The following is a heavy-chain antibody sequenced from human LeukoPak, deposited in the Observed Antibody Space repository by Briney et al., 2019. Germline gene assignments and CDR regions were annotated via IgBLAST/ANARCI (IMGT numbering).Heavy chain of an antibody. J-gene: IGHJ4*02. V-gene: IGHV4-59*01. CDR2: IYYSGST. CDR3: AIYYYDSSGYYLPTDY. D-gene: IGHD3-22*01. CDR1: GGSISSYY. Sequence: SETLSLTCTVSGGSISSYYWSWIRQPPGKGLEWIGYIYYSGSTNYNPSLKSRVTISVDTSKNQFSLKLSSVTAAGTAVYYCAIYYYDSSGYYLPTDYWGQGTLVTVSS.